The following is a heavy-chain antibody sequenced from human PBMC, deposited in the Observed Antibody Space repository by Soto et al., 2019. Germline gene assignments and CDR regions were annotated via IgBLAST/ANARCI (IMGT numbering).Heavy chain of an antibody. CDR1: GYTFTSYY. CDR3: AGEFPATKPLDY. J-gene: IGHJ4*02. CDR2: IHPSGGRT. V-gene: IGHV1-46*01. Sequence: QVQLVQSGAEVKKPGASVKVSGKASGYTFTSYYMHLVRQSPRQGPEWKGLIHPSGGRTSYAQMFQGRVTMTRATSTSTVYMELSSMTSEYTAVYYCAGEFPATKPLDYWGQRTLVTVSS. D-gene: IGHD2-21*01.